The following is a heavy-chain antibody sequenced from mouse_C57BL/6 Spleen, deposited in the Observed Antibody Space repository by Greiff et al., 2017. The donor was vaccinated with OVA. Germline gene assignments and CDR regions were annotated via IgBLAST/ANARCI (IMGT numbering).Heavy chain of an antibody. CDR3: AREEYPWYFDV. V-gene: IGHV3-6*01. D-gene: IGHD5-1*01. Sequence: EVKLQESGPGLVKPSQSLSLTCSVTGYSITSGYYWNWIRQFPGNKLEWMGYISYDGSNNYNPSLKNRISITRDTSKNQFFLKLNSVTTEDTATYYCAREEYPWYFDVWGTGTTVTVSS. J-gene: IGHJ1*03. CDR1: GYSITSGYY. CDR2: ISYDGSN.